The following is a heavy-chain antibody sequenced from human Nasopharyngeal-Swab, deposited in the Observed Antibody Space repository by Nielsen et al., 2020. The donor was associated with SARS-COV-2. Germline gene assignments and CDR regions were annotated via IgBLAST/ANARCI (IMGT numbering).Heavy chain of an antibody. CDR3: ARDLHTDIVVVPQNGFDP. Sequence: GESLKISCAASGFTFSSYSMNWVRQAPGKGLEWVSSISSSSSYIYYADSVKGRFTISRDNAKNSLYLQMNSLRAEDTAVYYCARDLHTDIVVVPQNGFDPCGQGTLVTVSS. CDR2: ISSSSSYI. D-gene: IGHD2-2*01. CDR1: GFTFSSYS. V-gene: IGHV3-21*01. J-gene: IGHJ5*02.